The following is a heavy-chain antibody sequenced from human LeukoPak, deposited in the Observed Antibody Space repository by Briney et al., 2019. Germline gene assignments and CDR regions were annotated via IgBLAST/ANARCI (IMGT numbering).Heavy chain of an antibody. CDR2: IYYSGST. Sequence: SSETQSLTCTVSGGSISSYYWSWLRQPPGKGLEWIGYIYYSGSTNYNPALKSRVTISVDTSKNQFSLKLSSVTAADTAVYYCARHQEIAAAGTLDYWGQGTLVTVSS. CDR1: GGSISSYY. CDR3: ARHQEIAAAGTLDY. D-gene: IGHD6-13*01. J-gene: IGHJ4*02. V-gene: IGHV4-59*08.